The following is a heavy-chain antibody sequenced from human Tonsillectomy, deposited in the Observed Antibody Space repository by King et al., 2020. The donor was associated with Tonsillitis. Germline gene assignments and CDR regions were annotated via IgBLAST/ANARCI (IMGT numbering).Heavy chain of an antibody. V-gene: IGHV3-23*04. J-gene: IGHJ6*02. CDR3: AKADLYYYDSSAYYYSDYYSYAMDV. D-gene: IGHD3-22*01. CDR1: RFTFSNYG. CDR2: ISGRDGST. Sequence: VQLVESGGGLVQPGGSLRLSCAASRFTFSNYGMSWVRQAPGKGLESVSTISGRDGSTYYADSVKGRFTISRDNSKNTLYLQMNNQRAEDTAVYYCAKADLYYYDSSAYYYSDYYSYAMDVWGQGTTVTVSS.